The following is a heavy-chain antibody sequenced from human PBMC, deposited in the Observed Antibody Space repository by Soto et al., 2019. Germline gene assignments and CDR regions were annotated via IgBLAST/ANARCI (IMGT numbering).Heavy chain of an antibody. CDR3: ARDAARDYRGSPFFFQH. J-gene: IGHJ1*01. Sequence: QVQLVESGGGVVQPGRSLRLSCAASGFTFSSYAMHWVRQAPGKGLEWVAVISYDGSNKYYADSVKGRFTISRDNSKNTLYLQMNSLRAEDTAVYYCARDAARDYRGSPFFFQHWGQGTLVTVSS. CDR2: ISYDGSNK. D-gene: IGHD2-15*01. CDR1: GFTFSSYA. V-gene: IGHV3-30-3*01.